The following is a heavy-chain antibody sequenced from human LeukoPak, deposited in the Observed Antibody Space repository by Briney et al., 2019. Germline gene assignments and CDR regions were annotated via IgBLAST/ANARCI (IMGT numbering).Heavy chain of an antibody. CDR2: IYYSGST. V-gene: IGHV4-31*02. CDR3: ARAVGPDIVVVPAALTWFDP. J-gene: IGHJ5*02. D-gene: IGHD2-2*01. Sequence: RQHPGKGLEWIGYIYYSGSTYYNPSLKSRVTISVDPSKNQFSMKLSSVTAADTAVYYCARAVGPDIVVVPAALTWFDPWGQGTLVTVSS.